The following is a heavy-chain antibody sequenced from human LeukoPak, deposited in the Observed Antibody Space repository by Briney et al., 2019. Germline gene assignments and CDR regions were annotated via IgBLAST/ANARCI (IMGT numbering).Heavy chain of an antibody. J-gene: IGHJ6*02. CDR1: GFTFTSYS. V-gene: IGHV3-23*01. Sequence: GALRLSCAASGFTFTSYSMNWVRRAPGKGLEWVSTISGGGGSTYYADSVKGRFTISRDNSKNTLYLQMNSLRAEDTALYYCARVETDYYYYYGMDVWGQGTTVSVSS. CDR2: ISGGGGST. D-gene: IGHD3-3*01. CDR3: ARVETDYYYYYGMDV.